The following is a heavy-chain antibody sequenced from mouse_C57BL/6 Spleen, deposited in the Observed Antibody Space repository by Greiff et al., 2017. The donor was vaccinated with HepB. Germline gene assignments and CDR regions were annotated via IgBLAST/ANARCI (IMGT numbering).Heavy chain of an antibody. D-gene: IGHD1-1*01. J-gene: IGHJ2*01. CDR3: ASITTVSYYFDY. V-gene: IGHV14-2*01. CDR1: GFNIKDYY. CDR2: IDPEDGET. Sequence: VQLKESGAELVKPGASVKLSCTASGFNIKDYYMHWVKQRTEQGLEWIGRIDPEDGETKYAPKFQGKATITADTSSNTAYLQLSSLTSEDTAVYYCASITTVSYYFDYWGQGTTLTVSS.